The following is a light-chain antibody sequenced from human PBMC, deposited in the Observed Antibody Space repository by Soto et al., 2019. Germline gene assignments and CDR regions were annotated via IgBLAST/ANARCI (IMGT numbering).Light chain of an antibody. J-gene: IGKJ5*01. CDR1: QSVSSTY. V-gene: IGKV3-20*01. Sequence: PVERATLSCRASQSVSSTYLAWFQQKPGQAPRLLIFGASNRATGIPDRFSGSGSGTDFTLTISRLEPEDFAMYYCQQYGNSPLIAFGQGTRLEIK. CDR2: GAS. CDR3: QQYGNSPLIA.